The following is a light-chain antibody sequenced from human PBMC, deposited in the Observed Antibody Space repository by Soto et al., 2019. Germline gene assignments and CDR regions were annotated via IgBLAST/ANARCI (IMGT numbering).Light chain of an antibody. CDR3: QQYNNWPRT. CDR1: QRFSRN. Sequence: EIVMTQSPATLSVSPGEGATVSGRASQRFSRNLAWYQQKPGQAPRLLIYGASTRATGIPARFSGSGSGTEFTLTIGSLQSEDFAVYYCQQYNNWPRTFGQGTKLEIK. CDR2: GAS. J-gene: IGKJ2*01. V-gene: IGKV3-15*01.